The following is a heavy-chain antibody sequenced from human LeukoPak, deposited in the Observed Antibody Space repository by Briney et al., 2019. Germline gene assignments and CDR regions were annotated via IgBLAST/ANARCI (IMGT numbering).Heavy chain of an antibody. V-gene: IGHV4-34*01. CDR3: ARGCKRYFDWLDLWFDP. CDR1: GGSFSGYY. D-gene: IGHD3-9*01. Sequence: PSETLSLTCAVYGGSFSGYYWSWIRQPPGKGLEWIGEINHSGSTNYNPSLKSRVTISVDTSKSQFSLKLSSVTAADTAVYYCARGCKRYFDWLDLWFDPWGQGTLVTVSS. J-gene: IGHJ5*02. CDR2: INHSGST.